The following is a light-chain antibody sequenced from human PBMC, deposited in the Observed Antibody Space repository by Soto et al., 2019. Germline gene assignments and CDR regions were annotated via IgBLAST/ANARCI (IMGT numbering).Light chain of an antibody. CDR2: DAS. CDR3: QLRNNRPPTWT. J-gene: IGKJ1*01. V-gene: IGKV3-11*01. Sequence: EIVLTQSPATLSLSPGERATLSCRASQSIGSYLAWYQQKPGQAPRLLIYDASNRATGIPARFSGSGSGTDFNLTISSLEPEAFAVYYCQLRNNRPPTWTFGQGTKVEIK. CDR1: QSIGSY.